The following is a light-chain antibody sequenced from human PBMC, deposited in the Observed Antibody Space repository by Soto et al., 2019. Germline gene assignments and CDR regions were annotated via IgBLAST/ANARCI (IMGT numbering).Light chain of an antibody. CDR3: SSYTSANTLV. CDR2: EVS. Sequence: QSALTQAASVSGSPGQSITISCTGTSXDVGAYNYVSWYQQHPGKAPKLMIYEVSYRPSGVSNRFSGSKSGSTASLTISGLQAEDEADYFCSSYTSANTLVFGRGTKVTVL. V-gene: IGLV2-14*01. J-gene: IGLJ6*01. CDR1: SXDVGAYNY.